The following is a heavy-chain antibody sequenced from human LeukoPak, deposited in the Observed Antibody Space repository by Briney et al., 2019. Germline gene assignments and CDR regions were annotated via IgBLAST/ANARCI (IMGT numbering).Heavy chain of an antibody. CDR1: GYSFTSYW. V-gene: IGHV5-51*01. J-gene: IGHJ4*02. D-gene: IGHD6-6*01. Sequence: GESLKISCKGSGYSFTSYWIAWVRQMPGEGLEWMGIIYPGDSDIRYSPSFQGQVTISADRSISTAYLQWSSLKASDTAMYYCARQYSSSDYDYWGQGTLVTVSS. CDR2: IYPGDSDI. CDR3: ARQYSSSDYDY.